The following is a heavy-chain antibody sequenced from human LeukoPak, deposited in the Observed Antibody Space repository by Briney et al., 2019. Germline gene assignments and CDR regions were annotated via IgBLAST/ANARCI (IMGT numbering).Heavy chain of an antibody. CDR2: IYPNNGAT. D-gene: IGHD3-10*01. V-gene: IGHV1-2*02. CDR1: GYTFSGTGWY. J-gene: IGHJ4*02. CDR3: ARDGPAQMVDFDY. Sequence: ASVKVSCKASGYTFSGTGWYLYWLRQAPGQGLECMGWIYPNNGATAYAQKFQGRVAMTRDTSITTAYMELSRLRPDDTAVYYCARDGPAQMVDFDYWGQGTRVTVSS.